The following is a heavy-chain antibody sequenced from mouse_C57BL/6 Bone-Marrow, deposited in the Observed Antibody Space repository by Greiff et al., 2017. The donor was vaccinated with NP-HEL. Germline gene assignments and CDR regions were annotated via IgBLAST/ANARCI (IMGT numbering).Heavy chain of an antibody. Sequence: EVQLQESGPGLVKPSQSLSLTCSVTGYSITSGYYWNWIRQFPGNKLEWVGYISYAGSNNYDPSLKNRLSITRDTSKNQFFLKLNSVTTEDTATYYCARGGTTLVAPFAYWGQGTLVTVSA. CDR1: GYSITSGYY. D-gene: IGHD1-1*01. CDR3: ARGGTTLVAPFAY. V-gene: IGHV3-6*01. CDR2: ISYAGSN. J-gene: IGHJ3*01.